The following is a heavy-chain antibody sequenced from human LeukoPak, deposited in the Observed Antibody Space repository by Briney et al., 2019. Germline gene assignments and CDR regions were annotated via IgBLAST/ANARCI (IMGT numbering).Heavy chain of an antibody. V-gene: IGHV3-48*03. J-gene: IGHJ6*03. CDR2: ISSSGSTI. CDR3: ARVGSGYYYYYYYMDV. D-gene: IGHD3-22*01. CDR1: GFTFSSYE. Sequence: GGSLRLSCAASGFTFSSYEMNWVRQAPGKGLEWVSYISSSGSTIYYADSVKGRFTISRDNAKNSLYLQMNSLRAEDTAVYYCARVGSGYYYYYYYMDVWGKGTTVTVSS.